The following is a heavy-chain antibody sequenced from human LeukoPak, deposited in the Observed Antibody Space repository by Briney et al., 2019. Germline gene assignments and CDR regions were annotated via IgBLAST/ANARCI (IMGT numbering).Heavy chain of an antibody. CDR1: GFTFSSYG. CDR2: ISYDGSNK. D-gene: IGHD4-23*01. J-gene: IGHJ4*02. V-gene: IGHV3-30*18. CDR3: AKDYRITVVEYYFDY. Sequence: ERSLRLSCAASGFTFSSYGMHWVRQAPGKGLEWVAVISYDGSNKYYADSVKGRFTISRDNSKNTLYLQMNSLRAEDTAVYYCAKDYRITVVEYYFDYWGQGTLVTVSS.